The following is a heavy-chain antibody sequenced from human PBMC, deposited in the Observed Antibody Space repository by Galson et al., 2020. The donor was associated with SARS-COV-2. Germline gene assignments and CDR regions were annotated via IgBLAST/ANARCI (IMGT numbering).Heavy chain of an antibody. CDR1: GFTFTSSA. V-gene: IGHV1-58*01. J-gene: IGHJ4*02. CDR3: AAGVSRGFRY. Sequence: SVKVSCKASGFTFTSSAVQWVRQARGQRLEWIGWIVVGIGNTKHAQKFQERVTITTDMSTSTAYMELSSLRSEDTAVYYCAAGVSRGFRYWGQGALVTVSS. CDR2: IVVGIGNT. D-gene: IGHD2-2*01.